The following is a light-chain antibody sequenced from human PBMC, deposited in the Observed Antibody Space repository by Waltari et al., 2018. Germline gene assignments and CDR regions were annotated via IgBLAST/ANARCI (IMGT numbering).Light chain of an antibody. V-gene: IGKV4-1*01. J-gene: IGKJ2*01. CDR3: QQYYSTPQHT. CDR1: QSVLSSSNNKNY. CDR2: WAF. Sequence: DIVMTQSPDSLAVSLSERATINCKSSQSVLSSSNNKNYLAWYQRKPGQPPKMLIYWAFTRESGVPDRFSGSGSGTDFTLTISSLQAEDVAVYYCQQYYSTPQHTFGQGTKLEIK.